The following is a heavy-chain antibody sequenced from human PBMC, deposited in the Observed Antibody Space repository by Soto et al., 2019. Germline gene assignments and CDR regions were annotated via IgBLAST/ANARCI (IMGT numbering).Heavy chain of an antibody. CDR3: AKGLVQLEHGPKYDAFDI. CDR2: ISGSGGST. V-gene: IGHV3-23*01. D-gene: IGHD1-1*01. CDR1: GFTFSSYA. Sequence: GGSLRLSCAASGFTFSSYAMSWVRQAPGKGLEWVSAISGSGGSTYYADSVKGRFTISRDNSKNTLYLQMNSLRAEDTAVYYCAKGLVQLEHGPKYDAFDIWGQGTMVTVSS. J-gene: IGHJ3*02.